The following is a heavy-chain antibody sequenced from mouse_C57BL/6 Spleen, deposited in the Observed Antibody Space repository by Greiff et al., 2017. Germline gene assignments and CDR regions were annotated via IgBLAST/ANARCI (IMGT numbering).Heavy chain of an antibody. CDR3: ASRGAGKYYFDY. D-gene: IGHD3-3*01. Sequence: EVQLQQSGPELVKPGASVKISCKASGYTFTDYYMNWVKQSHGKSLEWIGDINPNNGGTSYNQKFKGKATLTVDKSSSTAYMELRSLTSEDSAVYYCASRGAGKYYFDYWGQGTTLTVSS. CDR1: GYTFTDYY. V-gene: IGHV1-26*01. CDR2: INPNNGGT. J-gene: IGHJ2*01.